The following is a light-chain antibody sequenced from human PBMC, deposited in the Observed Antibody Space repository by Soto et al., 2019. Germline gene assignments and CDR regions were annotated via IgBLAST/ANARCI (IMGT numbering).Light chain of an antibody. J-gene: IGKJ1*01. V-gene: IGKV3-20*01. CDR3: QQYGTSPRT. CDR1: QSVRTT. CDR2: AAS. Sequence: IVMMQSPPTRSVSPCQRATLCLWASQSVRTTVAWYHQRPGQAPRLLIYAASSRATGIPDRFRGSGSGTDFTLTISRLEPEDFAVYYCQQYGTSPRTFGQGTKVDI.